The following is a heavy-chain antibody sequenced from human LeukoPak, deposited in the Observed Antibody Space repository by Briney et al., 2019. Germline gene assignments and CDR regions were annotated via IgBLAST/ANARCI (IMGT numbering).Heavy chain of an antibody. CDR1: GFTFSSYW. D-gene: IGHD1-26*01. CDR3: ARSYGDY. V-gene: IGHV3-7*03. J-gene: IGHJ4*02. Sequence: PGGSLRLSCAASGFTFSSYWMNWARQAPGKGLEWVASINHNGNVNYYVDSVKGRFTISRDNAKNSLYLQMNSLRAEDTAVYYCARSYGDYWGQGTLVTVSS. CDR2: INHNGNVN.